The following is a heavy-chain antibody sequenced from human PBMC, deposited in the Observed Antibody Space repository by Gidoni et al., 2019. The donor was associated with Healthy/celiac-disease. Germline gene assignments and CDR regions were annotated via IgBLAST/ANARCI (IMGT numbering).Heavy chain of an antibody. CDR2: LYTSGST. CDR3: ARDSMAPHDY. Sequence: VQLQESGPGLVTPSETVSLTCTVSGGSISSYYWSWIRQPAGKGLEWIGRLYTSGSTNYNPPLKSRVTMSVDTSKNQFSLKLSSVTAAVTAVYYCARDSMAPHDYWGQGTLVTVSS. V-gene: IGHV4-4*07. CDR1: GGSISSYY. J-gene: IGHJ4*02. D-gene: IGHD3-10*01.